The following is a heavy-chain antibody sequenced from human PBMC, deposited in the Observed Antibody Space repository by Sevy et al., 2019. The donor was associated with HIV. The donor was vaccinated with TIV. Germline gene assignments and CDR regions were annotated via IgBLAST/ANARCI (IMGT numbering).Heavy chain of an antibody. CDR3: ARDDFWSGYYIWGAFDI. J-gene: IGHJ3*02. CDR2: ISDDGSNK. D-gene: IGHD3-3*01. V-gene: IGHV3-30*04. CDR1: GFTFSSYG. Sequence: GGSLRLSCAASGFTFSSYGMHWVRQAPGKGLEWVAVISDDGSNKYYADSVKGRFTISRDNSKNTLYLQMNSLRAEDTAVYYCARDDFWSGYYIWGAFDIWGQGTMVTVSS.